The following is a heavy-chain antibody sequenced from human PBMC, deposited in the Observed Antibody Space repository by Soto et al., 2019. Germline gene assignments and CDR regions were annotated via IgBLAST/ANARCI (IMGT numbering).Heavy chain of an antibody. CDR2: IYWDDDK. CDR3: AHGSCFGADCYPNPYFDF. CDR1: GFSLSTTEEG. V-gene: IGHV2-5*02. Sequence: QITLKESGPTLVKPTQTLTLTCTFSGFSLSTTEEGVGWIRQPPGKAPEWLALIYWDDDKRYSPSPKTRLTITKDTSKNQVVLTVTNVDPVDTATYYCAHGSCFGADCYPNPYFDFWGQGILVTVYS. D-gene: IGHD2-21*02. J-gene: IGHJ4*02.